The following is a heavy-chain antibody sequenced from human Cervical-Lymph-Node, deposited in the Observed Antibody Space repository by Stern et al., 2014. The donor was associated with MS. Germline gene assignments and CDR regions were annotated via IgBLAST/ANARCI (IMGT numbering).Heavy chain of an antibody. CDR1: GGSISSSSYY. J-gene: IGHJ4*02. Sequence: QLQLQESGPGLVKPSETLSLTCTVSGGSISSSSYYWGWIRQPPGKGLEWIGSIYYSGSTYYNPSLKSRVNISVDTSKNQVCLKLSSVTAADTAVYYCATSNRRYYYDSSGYPYFDYWGQGTLVTVSS. CDR2: IYYSGST. CDR3: ATSNRRYYYDSSGYPYFDY. V-gene: IGHV4-39*01. D-gene: IGHD3-22*01.